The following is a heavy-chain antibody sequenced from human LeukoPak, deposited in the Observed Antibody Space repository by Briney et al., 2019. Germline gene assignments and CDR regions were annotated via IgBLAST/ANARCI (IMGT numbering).Heavy chain of an antibody. CDR3: TRVDSSGYYDY. CDR1: GFTVSSNY. CDR2: IHSGGSI. J-gene: IGHJ4*02. D-gene: IGHD3-22*01. V-gene: IGHV3-53*01. Sequence: PGGSLRLSCAASGFTVSSNYMSWVRQAPGKGLEWVSVIHSGGSIYYADSVKGRFTISRDNSKNTLYLQMNSLRAEDTAVYYCTRVDSSGYYDYWGQGTLVTVSS.